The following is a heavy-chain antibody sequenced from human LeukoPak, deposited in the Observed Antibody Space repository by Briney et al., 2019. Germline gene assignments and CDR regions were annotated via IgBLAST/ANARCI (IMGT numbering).Heavy chain of an antibody. J-gene: IGHJ4*02. D-gene: IGHD3-3*01. V-gene: IGHV4-59*01. CDR1: GGSINNYY. CDR3: AGVYDFWSGYFDY. Sequence: SETLSLTCSVSGGSINNYYWSWIRQPPGKGLEWIGYIYYSGSTDYNPSLKSRVTISLDTSKNQFSLKLNSVTVADTAVYYCAGVYDFWSGYFDYWGQGTLVTVAS. CDR2: IYYSGST.